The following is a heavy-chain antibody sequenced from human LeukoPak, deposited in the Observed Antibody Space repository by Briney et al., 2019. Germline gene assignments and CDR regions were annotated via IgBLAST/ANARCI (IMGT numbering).Heavy chain of an antibody. J-gene: IGHJ5*02. CDR2: SYHSGST. CDR1: GGSFSGDY. D-gene: IGHD6-25*01. CDR3: AREGGDPAWLDL. V-gene: IGHV4-34*01. Sequence: SETLSLTCALYGGSFSGDYWSWIRHRPRQGLEWVGESYHSGSTNYNPSLKSRVTISVNTSKNQFSLNLTSITAAETAVYCCAREGGDPAWLDLWGPGKLVTVSS.